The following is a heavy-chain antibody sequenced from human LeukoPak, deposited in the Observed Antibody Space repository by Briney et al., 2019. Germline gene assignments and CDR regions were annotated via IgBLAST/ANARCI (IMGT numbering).Heavy chain of an antibody. CDR3: ARGGYSSSSFYGMDV. CDR2: IGNKANSYAT. Sequence: GGSLRLSCAASGFTFSASVMHWVRQASGKGLEWVGRIGNKANSYATVYAASVKGRFTISRDDSKNTAYLQMNRLKTEDTAVYYCARGGYSSSSFYGMDVWGQGTTVTVSS. V-gene: IGHV3-73*01. CDR1: GFTFSASV. J-gene: IGHJ6*02. D-gene: IGHD6-6*01.